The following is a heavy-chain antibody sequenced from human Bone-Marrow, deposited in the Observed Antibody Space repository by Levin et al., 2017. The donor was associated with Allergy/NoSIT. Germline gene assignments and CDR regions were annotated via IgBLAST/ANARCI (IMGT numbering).Heavy chain of an antibody. Sequence: GESLKISCEVSGFTVNSYLLHWVRQAPGKGLEWVAFISKDGTNEYYADSVKGRFTISRDNSKNMVYLQMDSLRAEDTGVYYCARDRDFYGDFGTYFDHWGQGTLVTVSS. CDR1: GFTVNSYL. CDR3: ARDRDFYGDFGTYFDH. J-gene: IGHJ4*02. CDR2: ISKDGTNE. V-gene: IGHV3-30-3*01. D-gene: IGHD4-17*01.